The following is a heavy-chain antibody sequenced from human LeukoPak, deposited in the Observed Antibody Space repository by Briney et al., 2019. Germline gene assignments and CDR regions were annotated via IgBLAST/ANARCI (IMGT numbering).Heavy chain of an antibody. D-gene: IGHD6-19*01. Sequence: KSSETLSLTCAVYGGSFSGYYWSWIRQPPGKGLEWIGEINHSGSTNYNPSLKSRVTISVDTSKNQFSPKLSSVTAADTAVYYCARGWYSSGWYRGYYFDCWGQGTLVTVSS. J-gene: IGHJ4*02. CDR3: ARGWYSSGWYRGYYFDC. CDR2: INHSGST. V-gene: IGHV4-34*01. CDR1: GGSFSGYY.